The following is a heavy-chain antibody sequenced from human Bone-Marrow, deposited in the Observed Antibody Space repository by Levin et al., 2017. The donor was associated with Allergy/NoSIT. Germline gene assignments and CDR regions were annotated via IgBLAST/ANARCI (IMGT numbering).Heavy chain of an antibody. CDR2: ILYDGRNK. Sequence: SCAASVFSFSRHAMHWVRQAPGKGLEWVAFILYDGRNKYYADPVKGRFTISRDNSKNTLYLQMNSLRAEDTAVYYCARDIGEWELLLSAFDIWGQGTMVTVSS. CDR1: VFSFSRHA. CDR3: ARDIGEWELLLSAFDI. D-gene: IGHD1-26*01. J-gene: IGHJ3*02. V-gene: IGHV3-30*04.